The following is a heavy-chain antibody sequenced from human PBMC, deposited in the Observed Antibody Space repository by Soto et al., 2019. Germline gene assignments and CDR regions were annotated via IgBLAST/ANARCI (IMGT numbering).Heavy chain of an antibody. CDR3: ARAPAPTFGSPQYYFDY. V-gene: IGHV1-46*01. Sequence: ASVKVSCKASGYTFTSYYMHWVRQAPGQGLEWMGIINPSGGSTSYAQKFQGGVTMTRDTSTSTVYMELSSLRSEDTAVYYCARAPAPTFGSPQYYFDYWGQGTLVTVSS. D-gene: IGHD3-3*01. CDR2: INPSGGST. CDR1: GYTFTSYY. J-gene: IGHJ4*02.